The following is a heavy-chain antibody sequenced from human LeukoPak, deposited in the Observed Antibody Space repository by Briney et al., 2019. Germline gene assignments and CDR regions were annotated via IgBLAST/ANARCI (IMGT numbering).Heavy chain of an antibody. Sequence: GGSLRLSCAASGLSISNYWMSWVRQTPGKGLEWVANIKRDRSETNYVESVKGRFTISRDNAKNSLYLQMNSLTDDDTAVYYCARGGWNSDYWGQGTLVTVSS. CDR3: ARGGWNSDY. D-gene: IGHD1-7*01. J-gene: IGHJ4*02. CDR1: GLSISNYW. V-gene: IGHV3-7*01. CDR2: IKRDRSET.